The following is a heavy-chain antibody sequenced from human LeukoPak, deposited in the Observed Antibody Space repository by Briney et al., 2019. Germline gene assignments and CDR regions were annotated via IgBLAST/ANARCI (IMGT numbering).Heavy chain of an antibody. Sequence: SQTLSLTCTVSGGSISSGNYYWSWIRQPPGKGLEWIGYIYYSGSTYYNPSLKSRVTISVDTSKNQFSLKLSSVTAADTAGYYCATSSLYSNSWYFDYWGQGTLVTVSS. CDR2: IYYSGST. CDR3: ATSSLYSNSWYFDY. D-gene: IGHD6-13*01. CDR1: GGSISSGNYY. V-gene: IGHV4-30-4*08. J-gene: IGHJ4*02.